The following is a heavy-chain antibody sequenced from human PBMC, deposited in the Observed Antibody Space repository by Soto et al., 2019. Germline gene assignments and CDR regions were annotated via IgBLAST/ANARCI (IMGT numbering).Heavy chain of an antibody. CDR2: INHSGST. J-gene: IGHJ6*03. Sequence: SETLSLTCAVYGGSFSGYYWSWIRQPPGKGLEWIGEINHSGSTNYNPSLKSRVTISVDTSKNQFSLKLGSVTAADTAVYYCARGSPEDVVVVVAATGLRYYYYYYMDVWGKGTTVTVSS. V-gene: IGHV4-34*01. CDR1: GGSFSGYY. CDR3: ARGSPEDVVVVVAATGLRYYYYYYMDV. D-gene: IGHD2-15*01.